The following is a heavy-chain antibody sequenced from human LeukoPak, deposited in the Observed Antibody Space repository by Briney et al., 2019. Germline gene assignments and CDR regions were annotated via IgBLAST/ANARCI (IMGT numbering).Heavy chain of an antibody. Sequence: SETLSLTCTVSGGSISSSSYYWGWIRQPPGKGLEGIGSIYYSGSTYYNPSLKRRVTISVDTSKNHFSLKLSSVTAADTAVYYCARTPYCSGGSCGDYWGQGTLVTVSS. CDR2: IYYSGST. J-gene: IGHJ4*02. V-gene: IGHV4-39*02. D-gene: IGHD2-15*01. CDR1: GGSISSSSYY. CDR3: ARTPYCSGGSCGDY.